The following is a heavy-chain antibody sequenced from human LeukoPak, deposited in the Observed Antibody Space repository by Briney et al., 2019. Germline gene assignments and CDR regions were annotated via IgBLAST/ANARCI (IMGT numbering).Heavy chain of an antibody. Sequence: NASETLSLTCTVSGYSISSGYYWGLVRQPPGKGLELVGNIYHSGNLYYHASLKSRVTISVDMSKNQFSLKLSSVTAADTAVYHCERSRAADGTARFDPWGQGTLVTVSS. CDR3: ERSRAADGTARFDP. D-gene: IGHD6-13*01. J-gene: IGHJ5*02. CDR2: IYHSGNL. CDR1: GYSISSGYY. V-gene: IGHV4-38-2*02.